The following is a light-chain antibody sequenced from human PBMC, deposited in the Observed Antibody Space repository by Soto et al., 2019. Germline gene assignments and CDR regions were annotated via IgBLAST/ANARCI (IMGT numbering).Light chain of an antibody. CDR2: EVT. J-gene: IGLJ1*01. V-gene: IGLV2-8*01. CDR1: SSDVGGYNY. Sequence: QSVLTQPPSASGSPGQSVTISCSGSSSDVGGYNYVSWYQQHPGKAPKLMISEVTKRPSGVPDRFSGSKSGNTASLTVSGLQAEDEADYYCSSYAGSNNFVFGTGTRSPS. CDR3: SSYAGSNNFV.